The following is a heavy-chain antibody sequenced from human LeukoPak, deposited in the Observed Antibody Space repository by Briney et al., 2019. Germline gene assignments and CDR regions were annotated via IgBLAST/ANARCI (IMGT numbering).Heavy chain of an antibody. V-gene: IGHV4-34*12. D-gene: IGHD6-6*01. CDR2: ILHSGSP. J-gene: IGHJ6*03. CDR1: GGSFSGYY. CDR3: ARLSIAARMVYYYYYMDV. Sequence: SETLSLTCAVYGGSFSGYYWSWIRQPPGKGLEWIGEILHSGSPNNNPSLKSRVTISVDTSKNQFSLKLSSVTAADTAVYYCARLSIAARMVYYYYYMDVWGKGTTVTVSS.